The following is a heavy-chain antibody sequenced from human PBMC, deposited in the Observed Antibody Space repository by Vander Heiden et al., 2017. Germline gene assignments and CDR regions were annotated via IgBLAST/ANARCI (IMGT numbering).Heavy chain of an antibody. D-gene: IGHD6-6*01. V-gene: IGHV3-33*01. CDR1: GFTFSSYG. CDR2: IWYDGSNK. Sequence: QVQLVESGGGVVQPGRSLRLSCAASGFTFSSYGMHWVRQAPGKGLEWVAVIWYDGSNKYYADSVKGRFTISRDNSKNTLYLQMNSLRAEDTAVYYCARGGYSSSSGGFYYYGMDVWGQGTTVTVSS. CDR3: ARGGYSSSSGGFYYYGMDV. J-gene: IGHJ6*02.